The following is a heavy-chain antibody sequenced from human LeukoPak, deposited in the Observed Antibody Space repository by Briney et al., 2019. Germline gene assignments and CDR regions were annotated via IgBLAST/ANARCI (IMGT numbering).Heavy chain of an antibody. CDR1: GFTFRSYW. CDR3: ARDAAGLDY. CDR2: IKSDGSST. Sequence: PGGSLRLSCAASGFTFRSYWRQWVRQAPGKGLVWVSRIKSDGSSTTYADSVKGRFTISRDNAKNTLYLQMNSLRGEDTGVYYCARDAAGLDYWGQGTLVTVSS. D-gene: IGHD1-14*01. J-gene: IGHJ4*02. V-gene: IGHV3-74*01.